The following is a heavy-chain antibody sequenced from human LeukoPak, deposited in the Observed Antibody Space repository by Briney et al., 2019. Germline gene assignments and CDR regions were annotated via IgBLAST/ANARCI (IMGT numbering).Heavy chain of an antibody. J-gene: IGHJ5*02. CDR2: ISGSGGST. V-gene: IGHV3-23*01. CDR3: AKDGITMVRGVTSFDP. CDR1: GFTFSSYA. Sequence: PGGSLRLSCAASGFTFSSYAMSWVRQAPGKRLEWVSAISGSGGSTYYADSVKGRFTISRDNSKNTLYLQMNSLGAEDTAVYYCAKDGITMVRGVTSFDPWGQGTLVTVSS. D-gene: IGHD3-10*01.